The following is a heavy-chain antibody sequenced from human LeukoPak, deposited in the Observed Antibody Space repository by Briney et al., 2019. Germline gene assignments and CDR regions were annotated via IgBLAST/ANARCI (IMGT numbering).Heavy chain of an antibody. D-gene: IGHD3-22*01. CDR1: GYSFTSYW. CDR3: ARHGYYDSSGYYDYYYYGMDV. J-gene: IGHJ6*02. CDR2: IYPGDSDT. Sequence: GEFLKIFCKGSGYSFTSYWIGWVRQMPGKGLEWMGIIYPGDSDTRYSPSFQGQVTISADKSISTAYLQWSSLKASDTAMYYCARHGYYDSSGYYDYYYYGMDVWGQGTTVTVSS. V-gene: IGHV5-51*01.